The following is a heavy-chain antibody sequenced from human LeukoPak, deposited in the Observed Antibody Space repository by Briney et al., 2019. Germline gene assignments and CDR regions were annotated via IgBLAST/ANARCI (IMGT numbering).Heavy chain of an antibody. CDR3: VTFVGEFDY. CDR1: GGPIDSYY. CDR2: IYYDGTT. V-gene: IGHV4-59*01. J-gene: IGHJ4*02. Sequence: PSETLSLTCTVSGGPIDSYYWSWIRQPPGKGLEWIGYIYYDGTTSYNPSLKSRVTISIDTSKKQFSLKLNSVTAADTAVYYCVTFVGEFDYWGQGTLVTVSP. D-gene: IGHD3-16*01.